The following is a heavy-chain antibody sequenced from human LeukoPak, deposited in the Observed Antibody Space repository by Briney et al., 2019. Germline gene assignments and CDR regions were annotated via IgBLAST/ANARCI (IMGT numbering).Heavy chain of an antibody. CDR3: ARGTYYYDSSGYYFDY. V-gene: IGHV3-30*04. D-gene: IGHD3-22*01. CDR1: GFTFSSYA. Sequence: GGSLRLSCAASGFTFSSYAMHWVRQAPGKGLEWVAVISYDGSNKYYADSVKGRFTISRDNSKNTLYLQMNSLRVEDTAVYYCARGTYYYDSSGYYFDYWGQGTLVTVSS. CDR2: ISYDGSNK. J-gene: IGHJ4*02.